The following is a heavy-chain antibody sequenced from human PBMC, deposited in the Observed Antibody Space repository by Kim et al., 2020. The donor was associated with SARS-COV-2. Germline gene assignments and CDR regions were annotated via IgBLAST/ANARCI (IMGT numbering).Heavy chain of an antibody. V-gene: IGHV1-69*01. Sequence: QKFQGRVTITADESTSTAYMELSSLRSEDTAVYYCARIPYYYGSGSYRDYWGQGTLVTVSS. J-gene: IGHJ4*02. D-gene: IGHD3-10*01. CDR3: ARIPYYYGSGSYRDY.